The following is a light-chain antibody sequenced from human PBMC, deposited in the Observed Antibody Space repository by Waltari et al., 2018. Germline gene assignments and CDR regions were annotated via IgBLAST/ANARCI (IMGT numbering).Light chain of an antibody. CDR3: QHRSNWPA. CDR1: QSVSSY. CDR2: DAS. Sequence: EIVLTQSPATLSLSPGERATLSCRASQSVSSYLAWYQQKPGQAPGLLIYDASNRATGIPARFSGSGSGTDFTLTISSLEPEDFAVYYCQHRSNWPAFGQGTRLEIK. J-gene: IGKJ5*01. V-gene: IGKV3-11*01.